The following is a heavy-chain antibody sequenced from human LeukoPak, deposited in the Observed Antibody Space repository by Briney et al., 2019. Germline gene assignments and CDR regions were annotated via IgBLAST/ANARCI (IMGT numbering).Heavy chain of an antibody. Sequence: SETLSLTCSVSGGSINDYYWNWIRQPAGKGLEWIGRFYSSGGTYYNPSLKSPVSISVDKSKNQFSLKLSSVTAADTAVYYCARGSYGHFDLWGQGTLVTVSS. CDR3: ARGSYGHFDL. CDR1: GGSINDYY. J-gene: IGHJ4*02. V-gene: IGHV4-4*07. CDR2: FYSSGGT. D-gene: IGHD5-18*01.